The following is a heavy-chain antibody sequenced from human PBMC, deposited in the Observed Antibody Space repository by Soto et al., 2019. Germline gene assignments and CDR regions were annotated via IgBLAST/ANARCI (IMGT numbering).Heavy chain of an antibody. CDR1: GFSLSTSGVG. V-gene: IGHV2-5*01. CDR2: IYWNNDK. J-gene: IGHJ4*02. CDR3: AHRLCDSSCYWDVGYFHY. Sequence: QITLKESGPTLVKPTQTLTLTCTFSGFSLSTSGVGVGWLREPPGKALEWLALIYWNNDKRYRPSLKSRLTITKDTPKNQVVLTRTNMDPVDTATYYCAHRLCDSSCYWDVGYFHYWGQGTLVTVTS. D-gene: IGHD2-15*01.